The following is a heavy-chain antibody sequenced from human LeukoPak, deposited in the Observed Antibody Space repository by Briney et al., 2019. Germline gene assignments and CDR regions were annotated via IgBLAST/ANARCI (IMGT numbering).Heavy chain of an antibody. J-gene: IGHJ4*02. Sequence: QPGGSLRLSCEASGFTFSDYSMNWVRQATGKGLEWLSYITSGSTSIYYADSVKGRFTISRDNAKKSLYLQMSSLRAGDTAVYYCVRVRRYCSGGDCYSGSFDYWGLGTLVTVSS. D-gene: IGHD2-15*01. V-gene: IGHV3-48*04. CDR1: GFTFSDYS. CDR3: VRVRRYCSGGDCYSGSFDY. CDR2: ITSGSTSI.